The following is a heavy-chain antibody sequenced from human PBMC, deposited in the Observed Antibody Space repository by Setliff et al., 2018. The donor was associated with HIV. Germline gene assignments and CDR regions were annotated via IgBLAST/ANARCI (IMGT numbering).Heavy chain of an antibody. J-gene: IGHJ5*02. D-gene: IGHD6-13*01. CDR1: DGSTSSSSYY. V-gene: IGHV4-39*01. Sequence: PSETLSLTCSVSDGSTSSSSYYWGWIRHAPGKGLEWIGTMYYGGNTYYNPSLKSRATVSVDTPKNQVSLRLSSVTAADTAVYFCARGVRGSWLVYWFDPWGQGTLVTVSS. CDR2: MYYGGNT. CDR3: ARGVRGSWLVYWFDP.